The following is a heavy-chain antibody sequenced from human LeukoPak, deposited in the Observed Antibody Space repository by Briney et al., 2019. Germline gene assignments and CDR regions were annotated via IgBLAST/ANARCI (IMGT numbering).Heavy chain of an antibody. J-gene: IGHJ4*02. CDR1: GGSFSGYY. CDR3: AREGKVLRSKSFDY. V-gene: IGHV3-20*01. CDR2: INWNGGST. Sequence: ETLSLTCAVYGGSFSGYYWSWVRHAPGKGLEWVSGINWNGGSTGYADSVKGRFTISRDNAKNSLYLQMNSLRAEDTALYHCAREGKVLRSKSFDYWGQGTLVTVSS. D-gene: IGHD4-17*01.